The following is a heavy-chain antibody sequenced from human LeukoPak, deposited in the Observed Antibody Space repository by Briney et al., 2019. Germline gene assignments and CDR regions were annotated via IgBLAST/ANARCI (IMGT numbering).Heavy chain of an antibody. J-gene: IGHJ6*03. CDR3: ARGFFRPDYYYYYMDV. V-gene: IGHV4-61*02. D-gene: IGHD3-3*01. Sequence: PSETLSLTCTVSGGSISSGSYYWSWIRQPAGKGLEWIGRIYTSGSTNYNPSLKSRVTISVDTSKNQFSLKLSSVTAADTAVYYCARGFFRPDYYYYYMDVWGKGTTVTVSS. CDR1: GGSISSGSYY. CDR2: IYTSGST.